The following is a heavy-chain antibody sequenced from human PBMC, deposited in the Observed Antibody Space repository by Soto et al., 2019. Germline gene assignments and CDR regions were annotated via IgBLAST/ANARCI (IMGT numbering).Heavy chain of an antibody. CDR3: ATGFYDFWIGTFDY. V-gene: IGHV4-39*02. CDR2: IHYSGST. CDR1: GGSISGSSFY. D-gene: IGHD3-3*01. Sequence: SETLSLTCAVSGGSISGSSFYWGWIRQPPEKGLESIGSIHYSGSTYYNPSLKSRVTMSVDTSKNQFSLKLTSVTAADTAVYYCATGFYDFWIGTFDYWGQGSLVTVSS. J-gene: IGHJ4*02.